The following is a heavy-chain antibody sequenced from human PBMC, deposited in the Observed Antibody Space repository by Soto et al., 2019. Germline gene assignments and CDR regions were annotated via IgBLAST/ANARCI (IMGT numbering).Heavy chain of an antibody. CDR3: ARVLVRGIVERYFDF. Sequence: QVQLVESGGGLVRPGGSLMLSCAASGFTLGDYYMTWIRQAPGKGLEWIAYISSSSSTTYYADSVKGRFTISRDNANNSLCLQMSSLRAEDTAVYFCARVLVRGIVERYFDFWGQGTPVAVSS. CDR2: ISSSSSTT. V-gene: IGHV3-11*01. D-gene: IGHD3-10*01. CDR1: GFTLGDYY. J-gene: IGHJ4*02.